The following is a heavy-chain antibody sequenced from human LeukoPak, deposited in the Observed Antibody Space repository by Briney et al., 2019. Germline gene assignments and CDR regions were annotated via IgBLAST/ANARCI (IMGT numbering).Heavy chain of an antibody. CDR3: ARVTGAAAGTFGEDY. J-gene: IGHJ4*02. D-gene: IGHD6-13*01. V-gene: IGHV4-34*01. CDR1: GGSFSGYY. CDR2: INHSGST. Sequence: MASETLSLTCAVYGGSFSGYYWSWIRQPPGKGLEWIGEINHSGSTNYNPSLKSRVTISVDTSKNQFSLKLSSVTAADTAVYYCARVTGAAAGTFGEDYWGQGTLVTVSS.